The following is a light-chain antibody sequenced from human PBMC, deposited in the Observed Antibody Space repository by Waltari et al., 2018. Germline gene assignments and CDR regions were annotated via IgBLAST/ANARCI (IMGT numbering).Light chain of an antibody. CDR1: QSLLHSNGNTY. V-gene: IGKV2-40*01. J-gene: IGKJ1*01. Sequence: DIVMTQTPLSLPITPGEPASISCRSSQSLLHSNGNTYLHWYLQKPGQSPQLLIYGGSNRASGVPDGFSGSGSGTDFTLKISKVEAEDVGIYYCVQAIAFPRTFGQGTKVEIK. CDR2: GGS. CDR3: VQAIAFPRT.